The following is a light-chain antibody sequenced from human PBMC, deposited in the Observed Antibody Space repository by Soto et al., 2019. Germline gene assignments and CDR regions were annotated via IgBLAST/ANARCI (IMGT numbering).Light chain of an antibody. CDR2: KAS. CDR3: QQYNSYWT. Sequence: DIHMTQSPSTLSASVGDRVTITCRASQSISSWLAWYQQKPVKAPKLLIYKASSLESGVPSRFSGSGSGTEFTLTISSLQPDDFATYYCQQYNSYWTFGQGTKV. CDR1: QSISSW. V-gene: IGKV1-5*03. J-gene: IGKJ1*01.